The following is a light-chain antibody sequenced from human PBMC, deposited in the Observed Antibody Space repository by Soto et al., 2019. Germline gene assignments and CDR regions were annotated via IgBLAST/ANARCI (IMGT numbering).Light chain of an antibody. J-gene: IGLJ2*01. V-gene: IGLV1-40*01. CDR1: SSYIGAGYD. Sequence: QSVLTQPPSVSGAPGQRVTISCTGSSSYIGAGYDVHWYQQLPGTAPKLLIYGNSNRPSGVPDRFSGSKSGTSASLAITGLQAEDEADYYCQSYDSSLSGVVFGGGTKVTV. CDR3: QSYDSSLSGVV. CDR2: GNS.